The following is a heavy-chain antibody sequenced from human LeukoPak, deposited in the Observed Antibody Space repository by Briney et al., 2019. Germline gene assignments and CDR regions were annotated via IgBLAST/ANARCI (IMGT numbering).Heavy chain of an antibody. D-gene: IGHD3-10*01. CDR2: ISYDGSNK. CDR1: GFTFSSYG. CDR3: AKDAFYGSGPGI. J-gene: IGHJ3*02. Sequence: RSLRLSCAASGFTFSSYGMYWVRQAPGKGLEWVAVISYDGSNKYYADSVKGRFTISRDNSKNTLYLQMNSLRAEDTAVYYCAKDAFYGSGPGIWGQGTMVTVSS. V-gene: IGHV3-30*18.